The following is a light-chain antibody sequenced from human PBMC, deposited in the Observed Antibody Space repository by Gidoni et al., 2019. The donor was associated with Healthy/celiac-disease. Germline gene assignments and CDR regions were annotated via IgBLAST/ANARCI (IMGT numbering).Light chain of an antibody. CDR3: AAWDDSLSAVV. CDR1: SSNIGSNY. J-gene: IGLJ2*01. CDR2: GNN. V-gene: IGLV1-47*01. Sequence: QSVLTQPPSASWTPGLRVTSPCSGSSSNIGSNYVYWYQQLPGTAPKLLIYGNNQRPSGVPDRFSGSKSGTSASLAISGLRSEDEADYYCAAWDDSLSAVVFGGGTKLTVL.